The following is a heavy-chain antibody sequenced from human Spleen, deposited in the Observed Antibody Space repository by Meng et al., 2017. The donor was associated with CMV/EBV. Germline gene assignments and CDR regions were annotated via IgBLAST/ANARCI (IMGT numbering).Heavy chain of an antibody. D-gene: IGHD3-3*01. Sequence: FSCYYWSWNRQRPGQGLEWVGRLNHSRSTSYNPSLKSRVAISVDTSKTPFSLKLSSVTAADSAVYYCARGRLDFWSGYYPPGLLDYWGQGTLVTISS. J-gene: IGHJ4*02. CDR3: ARGRLDFWSGYYPPGLLDY. CDR1: FSCYY. CDR2: LNHSRST. V-gene: IGHV4-34*01.